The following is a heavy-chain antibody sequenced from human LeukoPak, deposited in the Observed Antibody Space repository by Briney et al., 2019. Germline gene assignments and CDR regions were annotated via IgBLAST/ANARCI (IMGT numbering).Heavy chain of an antibody. CDR3: ATDRAQLATLRGTFDI. CDR2: FDPEDGET. D-gene: IGHD6-6*01. CDR1: GCTLTELS. Sequence: ASVKVSCKVSGCTLTELSMHWVRQAPGKGLEWVGGFDPEDGETIYAQKFQGRVTMTEDTSTDTAYMELSSLRSEDTAVYYCATDRAQLATLRGTFDIWGQGTMVTVSS. J-gene: IGHJ3*02. V-gene: IGHV1-24*01.